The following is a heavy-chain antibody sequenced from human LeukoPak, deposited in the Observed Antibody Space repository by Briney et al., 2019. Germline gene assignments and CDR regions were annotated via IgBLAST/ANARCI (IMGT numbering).Heavy chain of an antibody. V-gene: IGHV4-4*09. Sequence: PSETLSLTCTVSGGSISSYYWSWIRQPPGKGLEWIGYIYTSGSTNYNPSLKSRVTISVDTSKNQFSLKLSSVTAADTAVYYCARKKITGTTAMGFDYWGQGTLVTVSS. D-gene: IGHD1-7*01. CDR2: IYTSGST. CDR3: ARKKITGTTAMGFDY. CDR1: GGSISSYY. J-gene: IGHJ4*02.